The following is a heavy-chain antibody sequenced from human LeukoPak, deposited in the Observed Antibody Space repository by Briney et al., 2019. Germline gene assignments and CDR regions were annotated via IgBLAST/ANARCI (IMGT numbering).Heavy chain of an antibody. V-gene: IGHV4-4*07. J-gene: IGHJ5*01. CDR2: IYTSGST. D-gene: IGHD6-13*01. CDR3: ARGARRPYSSSWFGY. Sequence: SETLSLTCTVSGGAISIYYWSWIRQPAGKGLEWIGRIYTSGSTNYNPSLKSRVTISVDTSQHQFSLKLSSVTAADTAVYYCARGARRPYSSSWFGYWGQGTLVTVPS. CDR1: GGAISIYY.